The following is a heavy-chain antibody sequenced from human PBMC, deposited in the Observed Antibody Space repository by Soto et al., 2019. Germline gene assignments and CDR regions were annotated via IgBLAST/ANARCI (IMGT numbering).Heavy chain of an antibody. J-gene: IGHJ4*02. D-gene: IGHD6-19*01. V-gene: IGHV3-23*01. CDR3: AKIMWLVEGSFDY. Sequence: PGGSMRLSCAASGFTFNSYAVSWVRQDPGKGLEWVSVISGNGGDIYYSDSVKGRFTISRDNSKNTLNLQMNSLRAEDTAVYYCAKIMWLVEGSFDYWGQGTLVTVSS. CDR2: ISGNGGDI. CDR1: GFTFNSYA.